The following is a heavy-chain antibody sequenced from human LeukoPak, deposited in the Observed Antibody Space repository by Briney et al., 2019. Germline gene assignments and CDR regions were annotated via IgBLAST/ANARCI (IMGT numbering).Heavy chain of an antibody. CDR1: GYTFTSYD. D-gene: IGHD3-3*01. J-gene: IGHJ5*02. V-gene: IGHV1-8*01. CDR3: ARGYVLRFLEWSYNWFDP. CDR2: MNLNSGNT. Sequence: ASVKVSCKASGYTFTSYDINWVRQATGQGLEWMGWMNLNSGNTGYAQKFQGRVTMTRNTSISTAYMELSSLRSEDTAVYYCARGYVLRFLEWSYNWFDPWGQGTLVTVSS.